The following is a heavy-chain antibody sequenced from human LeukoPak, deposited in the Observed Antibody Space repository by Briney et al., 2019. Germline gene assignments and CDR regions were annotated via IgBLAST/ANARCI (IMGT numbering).Heavy chain of an antibody. Sequence: SETLSLTCTVSGPSNSSHYWSWIRQFPGKGLEWIGYIFTGGSTNYNPSLKSRVTISIDTSKNQLFLRLSSVTAADTAIYFCVRSRWGLNPRTKRMGAYYYYMDVWGKGTPVTVSS. J-gene: IGHJ6*03. CDR1: GPSNSSHY. V-gene: IGHV4-4*09. CDR3: VRSRWGLNPRTKRMGAYYYYMDV. D-gene: IGHD1-1*01. CDR2: IFTGGST.